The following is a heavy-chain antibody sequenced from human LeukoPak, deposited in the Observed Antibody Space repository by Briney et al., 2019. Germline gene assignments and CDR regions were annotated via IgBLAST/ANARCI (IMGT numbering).Heavy chain of an antibody. D-gene: IGHD4-17*01. J-gene: IGHJ4*02. Sequence: ATVKVSCKASGYTFTGYYMHWVRQAPGQGLGWMGWINPNSGGTNYAQKFQGRVTMTRDTSISTAYMELSRPRSDDTAVYYCARDRHDYGDYGYWGQGTLVTVSS. V-gene: IGHV1-2*02. CDR3: ARDRHDYGDYGY. CDR1: GYTFTGYY. CDR2: INPNSGGT.